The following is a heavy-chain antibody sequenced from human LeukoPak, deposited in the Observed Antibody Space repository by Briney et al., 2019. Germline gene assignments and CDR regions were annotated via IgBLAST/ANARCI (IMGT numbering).Heavy chain of an antibody. D-gene: IGHD2-8*02. V-gene: IGHV3-21*01. CDR3: AXDSPYGTAGY. J-gene: IGHJ4*02. CDR1: XXXXXXYN. Sequence: GGSLRLSCAAXXXXXXXYNMXXXXXXPGXXLDWVSSISSSSSYXYYXNSVTGRFTISRDNTKNSLYLQMNSLRAEDTAVYXXAXDSPYGTAGYWGQGTLVTVSS. CDR2: ISSSSSYX.